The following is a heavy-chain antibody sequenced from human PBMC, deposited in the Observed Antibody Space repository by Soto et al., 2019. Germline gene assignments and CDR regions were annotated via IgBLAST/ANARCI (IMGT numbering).Heavy chain of an antibody. J-gene: IGHJ5*01. CDR2: MHRNGNST. V-gene: IGHV3-20*04. CDR1: GFSIDEYG. D-gene: IGHD4-17*01. CDR3: ARDHRWGYEYGDYGDS. Sequence: EVQLVESGGGVVRPGGSLRLACVVSGFSIDEYGMSWVRQAPGKGPEWVSGMHRNGNSTGYADSVKGRFTISREDAKNSMYLQMNSLRAEDTAFYYCARDHRWGYEYGDYGDSWGHGTLVTVSS.